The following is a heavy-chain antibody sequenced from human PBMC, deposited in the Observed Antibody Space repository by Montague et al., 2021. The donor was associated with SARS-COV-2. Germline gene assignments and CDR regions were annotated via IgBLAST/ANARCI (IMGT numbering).Heavy chain of an antibody. V-gene: IGHV4-61*05. CDR1: GGSISSSSYY. D-gene: IGHD2-15*01. CDR2: IYYSGST. J-gene: IGHJ5*02. Sequence: SETLSLTSSVSGGSISSSSYYWGWIREPPGKGLEWIGYIYYSGSTNYNPSLKSRVTISVDTPKNQFSLKLSSVTAADTAVYYCARRSLGYCSGGSCYSAFDPWGQGTLVTVSS. CDR3: ARRSLGYCSGGSCYSAFDP.